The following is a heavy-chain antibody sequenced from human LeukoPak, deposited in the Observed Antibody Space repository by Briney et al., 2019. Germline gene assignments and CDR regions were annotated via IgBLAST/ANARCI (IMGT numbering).Heavy chain of an antibody. D-gene: IGHD3-9*01. J-gene: IGHJ1*01. V-gene: IGHV1-69*13. CDR2: IIPIFGTA. CDR1: GGTFSSYA. Sequence: SVKLSCKASGGTFSSYAISWVRQAPGQGLEWMGGIIPIFGTANYAQKFQGRVTITAVESTSTAYMELSSLRSEDTAVYYCARGQGYYDILTGYYKNGGEYFQHWGQGTLVTVSS. CDR3: ARGQGYYDILTGYYKNGGEYFQH.